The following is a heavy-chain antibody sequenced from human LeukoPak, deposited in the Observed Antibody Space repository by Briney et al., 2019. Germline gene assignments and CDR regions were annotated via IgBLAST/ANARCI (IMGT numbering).Heavy chain of an antibody. D-gene: IGHD3-16*01. CDR3: ARVPPLIPSRPYWYFDL. CDR2: IFAGDSDT. V-gene: IGHV5-51*01. Sequence: GESLKISCKGSGYPFSDYWIAWVRRMPGKGLEWMGFIFAGDSDTRYSASFVGQVTISVDKSANTAYLQWSSLKASDTAMYYCARVPPLIPSRPYWYFDLSGRGTQVIVSS. J-gene: IGHJ2*01. CDR1: GYPFSDYW.